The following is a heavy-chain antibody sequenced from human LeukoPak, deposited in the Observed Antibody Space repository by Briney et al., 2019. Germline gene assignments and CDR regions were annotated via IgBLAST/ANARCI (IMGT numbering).Heavy chain of an antibody. J-gene: IGHJ5*02. Sequence: PSQTLSLPCAVSGGSINSGDYYWSWIRQPPAKGLEWIGSIYYSGSTAYNPSLKSRVTISLDTSKNYFSLKLTSVTAADTAMYYCARGDYYDSSGYYYHWGQGTLVTVSS. CDR3: ARGDYYDSSGYYYH. V-gene: IGHV4-30-4*08. D-gene: IGHD3-22*01. CDR1: GGSINSGDYY. CDR2: IYYSGST.